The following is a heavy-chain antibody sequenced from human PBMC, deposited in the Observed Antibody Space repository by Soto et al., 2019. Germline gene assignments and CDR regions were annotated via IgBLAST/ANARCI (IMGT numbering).Heavy chain of an antibody. CDR3: ARDRRFGNAYNLVFDY. V-gene: IGHV3-30*04. D-gene: IGHD2-8*02. CDR1: GFSFSSYT. CDR2: VSFDGKNK. Sequence: GSLRLSCAASGFSFSSYTMHWVRQAPGKGLEWVAAVSFDGKNKYYADSVRDRFTISRDNSKNTLYVEMNSLRAEDTAVYYCARDRRFGNAYNLVFDYWGQGTLVTVSS. J-gene: IGHJ4*02.